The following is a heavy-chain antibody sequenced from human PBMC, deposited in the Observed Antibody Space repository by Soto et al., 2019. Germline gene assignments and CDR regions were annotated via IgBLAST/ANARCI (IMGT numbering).Heavy chain of an antibody. CDR2: IYTSGST. D-gene: IGHD6-6*01. J-gene: IGHJ6*02. V-gene: IGHV4-4*07. CDR3: ARDGDSSSSTLYYYYGMAV. Sequence: SETLSVTCTVSGGSISSYYWSWIRQPAGKGLEWIGRIYTSGSTNYNPSLKSRVTMSVDTSKNQFSLKLSSVTAADTAVYYCARDGDSSSSTLYYYYGMAVWGQGTTVTV. CDR1: GGSISSYY.